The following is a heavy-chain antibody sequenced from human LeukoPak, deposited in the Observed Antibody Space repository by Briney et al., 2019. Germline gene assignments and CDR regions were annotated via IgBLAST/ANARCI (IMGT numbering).Heavy chain of an antibody. D-gene: IGHD5-18*01. Sequence: GESLKISCKGSGDSFTTHWIGWVRQMPGKGLERMGIIYPDDSDTRYSPSFQGQVTISADKSISTAYLQWSSLKASDTAIYYCARGGPSYALDYWGQGTLVTVSS. CDR2: IYPDDSDT. V-gene: IGHV5-51*01. J-gene: IGHJ4*02. CDR3: ARGGPSYALDY. CDR1: GDSFTTHW.